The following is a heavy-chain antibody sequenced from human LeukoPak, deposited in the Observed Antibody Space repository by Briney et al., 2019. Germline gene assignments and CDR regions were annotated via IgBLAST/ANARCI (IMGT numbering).Heavy chain of an antibody. Sequence: GGSLRLSCAASGFSFSDHYMDWVRQAPGKGLEWVGRTRNKAHSYTTEYAAPVKGRFTISRDDSKNSLYLQMNSLKTEDTAVYYCARDQYCSGGTCPYGMDVWGQGTTVTVSS. V-gene: IGHV3-72*01. J-gene: IGHJ6*02. D-gene: IGHD2-15*01. CDR3: ARDQYCSGGTCPYGMDV. CDR2: TRNKAHSYTT. CDR1: GFSFSDHY.